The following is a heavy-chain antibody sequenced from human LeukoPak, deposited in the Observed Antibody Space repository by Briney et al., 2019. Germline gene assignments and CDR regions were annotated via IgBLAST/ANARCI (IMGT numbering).Heavy chain of an antibody. Sequence: ASVKVTCKASGFALTSYGISWVRQARGQGLEWMGWVSAYNGNTNDAQKRPCRVTMTTDTSTSTAYMELRSLRSDDTVVYYCATASPRFPMGRGLGYYMDVWGKGTTVTVSS. J-gene: IGHJ6*03. CDR1: GFALTSYG. V-gene: IGHV1-18*01. D-gene: IGHD3-10*01. CDR3: ATASPRFPMGRGLGYYMDV. CDR2: VSAYNGNT.